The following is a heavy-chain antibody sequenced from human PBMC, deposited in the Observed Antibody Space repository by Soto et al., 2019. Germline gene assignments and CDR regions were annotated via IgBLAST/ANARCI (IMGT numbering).Heavy chain of an antibody. V-gene: IGHV1-3*01. CDR1: GYTFSTSS. CDR2: IDAGNGRT. D-gene: IGHD5-12*01. J-gene: IGHJ4*02. Sequence: QVQHVQSGAEVKQPGASVKLSCKASGYTFSTSSLHWVRQAPGQRLEWMGWIDAGNGRTKYSQKLQGRVTITRDTSASTVYMEMSSLRYEDTAVYYCVRGRWAATKADYYLDYWGQGTLFTVSS. CDR3: VRGRWAATKADYYLDY.